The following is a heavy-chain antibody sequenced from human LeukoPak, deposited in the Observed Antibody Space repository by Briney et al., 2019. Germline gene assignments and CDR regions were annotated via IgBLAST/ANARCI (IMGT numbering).Heavy chain of an antibody. Sequence: SETLSLTCTVSGGSISSYYWSWIRQPAGKGLEWIGRIYTSGSTNYNPSLKSRVTMSVDTPKNQFSLKLSSVTAADTAVYYCARDEQWLVRNRFFDYWGQGTLVTVSS. CDR2: IYTSGST. V-gene: IGHV4-4*07. CDR1: GGSISSYY. J-gene: IGHJ4*02. CDR3: ARDEQWLVRNRFFDY. D-gene: IGHD6-19*01.